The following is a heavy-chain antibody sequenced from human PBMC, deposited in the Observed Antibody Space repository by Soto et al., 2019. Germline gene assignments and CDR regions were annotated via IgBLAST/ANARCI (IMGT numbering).Heavy chain of an antibody. V-gene: IGHV1-46*01. J-gene: IGHJ6*02. CDR1: GYTFTTYY. Sequence: QVQLVQSGAEVKKPGASVKISCKASGYTFTTYYLHWVRQAPGQGLEWMGIINPDTGSTSSAQNFRGRVSVTRDTSTSTVYMELYSLSSEDTAVYYCAGDPNFSLTFHYYGMDVWGQGTTVTVSS. CDR2: INPDTGST. CDR3: AGDPNFSLTFHYYGMDV.